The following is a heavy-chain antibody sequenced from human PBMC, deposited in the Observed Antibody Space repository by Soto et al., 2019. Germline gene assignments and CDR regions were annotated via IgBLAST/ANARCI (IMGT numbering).Heavy chain of an antibody. CDR3: ARDLLDTTVDYYFDS. D-gene: IGHD4-17*01. CDR2: IYHSGSS. Sequence: SETLSLTCTVSGGSLISGTYYWSWIRQPPGKGLEWIGYIYHSGSSQSNPSLKSRVTISIDTSRNQFSLELRSVTAADTAVYYCARDLLDTTVDYYFDSWGPGRLVTVSS. J-gene: IGHJ4*02. V-gene: IGHV4-30-4*01. CDR1: GGSLISGTYY.